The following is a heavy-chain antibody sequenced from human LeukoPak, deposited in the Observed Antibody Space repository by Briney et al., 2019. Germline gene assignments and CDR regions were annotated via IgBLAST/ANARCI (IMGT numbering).Heavy chain of an antibody. CDR1: GFTFSSYA. Sequence: GGSLRLSCAASGFTFSSYAMHWVRQAPGKGLEWVAVISYDGSNKYYADSVKGRFTISRDNSKNTLYLQMNSLRAEDTAVYYCARDPGYGDYEGQNRFDPWGQGTLVTVSS. V-gene: IGHV3-30-3*01. D-gene: IGHD4-17*01. J-gene: IGHJ5*02. CDR2: ISYDGSNK. CDR3: ARDPGYGDYEGQNRFDP.